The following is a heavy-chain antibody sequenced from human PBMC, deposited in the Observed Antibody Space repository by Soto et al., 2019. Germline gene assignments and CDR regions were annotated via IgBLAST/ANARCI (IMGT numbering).Heavy chain of an antibody. CDR2: IWYDGSNK. CDR3: AKSPRSGFEDPWDY. CDR1: AFTFSSYG. Sequence: GGSLRLSCAASAFTFSSYGMHWVRQAPGKGLEWVALIWYDGSNKYYADSVKGRFTISRDNSKNTLFLQMNSLRVEDTALYYCAKSPRSGFEDPWDYWGQGTQVTVSS. J-gene: IGHJ4*02. D-gene: IGHD5-12*01. V-gene: IGHV3-33*06.